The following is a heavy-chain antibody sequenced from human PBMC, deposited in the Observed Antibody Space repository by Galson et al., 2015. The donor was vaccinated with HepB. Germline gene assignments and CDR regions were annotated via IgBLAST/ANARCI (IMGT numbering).Heavy chain of an antibody. CDR2: ISSSSSYI. CDR1: GFTFSSYS. Sequence: SLRLSCAASGFTFSSYSMNWVRQAPGKGLEWVSSISSSSSYIYYADSVKGRFTISRDNAKSSLYLQMNSLRAEDTAVYYCARDHPIAAAGTCFDYWGQGTLVTVSS. V-gene: IGHV3-21*01. D-gene: IGHD6-13*01. CDR3: ARDHPIAAAGTCFDY. J-gene: IGHJ4*02.